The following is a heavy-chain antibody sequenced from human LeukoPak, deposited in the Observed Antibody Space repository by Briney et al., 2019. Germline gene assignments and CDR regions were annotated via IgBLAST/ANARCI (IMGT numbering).Heavy chain of an antibody. CDR2: ISSSGSYI. D-gene: IGHD2-15*01. Sequence: GGSLRLSCAASGFSLSNYTMNWVRLAPGKGLEWVSSISSSGSYIYYADSVKGRFTLSRDNAKNSLFLQMNSLRAEDTAVYYCAKGRGYCSGGSCYSDYWGQGTLVTVSS. CDR3: AKGRGYCSGGSCYSDY. V-gene: IGHV3-21*04. CDR1: GFSLSNYT. J-gene: IGHJ4*02.